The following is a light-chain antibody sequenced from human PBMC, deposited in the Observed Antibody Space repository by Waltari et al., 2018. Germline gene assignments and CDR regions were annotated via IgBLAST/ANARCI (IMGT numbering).Light chain of an antibody. CDR3: QQYNTWPYT. J-gene: IGKJ2*01. V-gene: IGKV3-15*01. Sequence: EIVMTQSPPTLSVSPGARATLSCRASQSISSTLAWYQQRPGQAPMLLTSGASTRVTVIPARFSGSGSGTEFTLTISSLQSEDFAAYYCQQYNTWPYTFGQGTKLAI. CDR2: GAS. CDR1: QSISST.